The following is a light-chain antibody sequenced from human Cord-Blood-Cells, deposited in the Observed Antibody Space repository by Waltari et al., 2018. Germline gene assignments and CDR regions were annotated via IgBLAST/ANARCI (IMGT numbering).Light chain of an antibody. CDR3: SSYTSSSTWV. J-gene: IGLJ3*02. CDR2: DVS. CDR1: SSAVGGYNY. Sequence: QSALPQPASVSGSPGQSITISCTGTSSAVGGYNYVSWYQQHPGKAPKLMIYDVSTRPSGVSNRFSGSKSGNTASLTISGLQAEDEADYYCSSYTSSSTWVFGGGTKLTVL. V-gene: IGLV2-14*01.